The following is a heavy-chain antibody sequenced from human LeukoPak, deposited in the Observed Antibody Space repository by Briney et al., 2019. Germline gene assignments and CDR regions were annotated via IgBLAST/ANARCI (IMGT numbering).Heavy chain of an antibody. J-gene: IGHJ4*02. D-gene: IGHD2-2*01. CDR3: AKPAGYCSSTTCFKFDY. CDR2: IGGSGGST. CDR1: GFTFSSYA. V-gene: IGHV3-23*01. Sequence: GGSLRLSCAASGFTFSSYAMSWVRQAPGKGLEWVSAIGGSGGSTYYADSVEGRFTISRDNSKNTLYLQMNSLRAEDTAVYYCAKPAGYCSSTTCFKFDYWGQGTLVTVSS.